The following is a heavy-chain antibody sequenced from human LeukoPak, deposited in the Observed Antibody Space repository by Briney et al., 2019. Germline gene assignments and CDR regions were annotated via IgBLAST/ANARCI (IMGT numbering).Heavy chain of an antibody. V-gene: IGHV1-46*01. CDR3: ARPSGVGATLYYFDQ. J-gene: IGHJ4*02. CDR1: GYTFTDYY. Sequence: GDSVKVSCKASGYTFTDYYMHWVRQAPGQGFEWMGIINPITGRTSYAQEFQGRVTMTRDTSTSTFYMAPSSLRSEDTAVYYCARPSGVGATLYYFDQWGQGTLVTVSS. D-gene: IGHD1-26*01. CDR2: INPITGRT.